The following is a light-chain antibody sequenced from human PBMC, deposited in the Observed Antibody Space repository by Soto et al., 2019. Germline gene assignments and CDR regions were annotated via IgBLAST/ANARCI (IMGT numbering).Light chain of an antibody. J-gene: IGKJ1*01. Sequence: DIQMTQSPSTLSASVGDRVTITCRASQTIDSWVAWYQQKPGKAPKLLIFDASNFESGIPSRFSGSGSGTEFTLTITSLQPDDFATYYCQQYKSYSWSFGQGTNVEIK. CDR3: QQYKSYSWS. CDR2: DAS. V-gene: IGKV1-5*01. CDR1: QTIDSW.